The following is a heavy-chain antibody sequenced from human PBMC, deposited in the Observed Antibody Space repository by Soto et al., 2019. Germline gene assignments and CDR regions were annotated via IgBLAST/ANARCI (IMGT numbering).Heavy chain of an antibody. V-gene: IGHV3-7*01. J-gene: IGHJ4*02. Sequence: GGSLRLSCAASGFTFSSYWMSWVRQAPGKGLEWVANIKQDGSEKYYVDSVKGRFTISRDNAKNSLYLQMNSLRAEDTAVYYCARGRPGGGTIFDYWGQGTLVTVSS. CDR1: GFTFSSYW. D-gene: IGHD3-16*01. CDR2: IKQDGSEK. CDR3: ARGRPGGGTIFDY.